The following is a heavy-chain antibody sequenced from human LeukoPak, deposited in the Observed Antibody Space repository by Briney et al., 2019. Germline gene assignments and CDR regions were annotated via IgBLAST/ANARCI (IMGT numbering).Heavy chain of an antibody. D-gene: IGHD7-27*01. CDR1: GYSISSGYY. CDR3: ARGGGLGYYYYYMDV. Sequence: PSETLSLTCTVSGYSISSGYYWAWIRQPPGKGLEWIGNIYHTGSTYYNPSLKSRVTISVDTSKNQFSLKLSSVTAADTAVYYCARGGGLGYYYYYMDVWGKGTTVTVSS. CDR2: IYHTGST. V-gene: IGHV4-38-2*02. J-gene: IGHJ6*03.